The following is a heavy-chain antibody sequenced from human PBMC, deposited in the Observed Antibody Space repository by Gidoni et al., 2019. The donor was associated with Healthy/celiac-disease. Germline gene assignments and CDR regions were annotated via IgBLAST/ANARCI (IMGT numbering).Heavy chain of an antibody. V-gene: IGHV3-48*03. CDR3: ARVATMIVQRRAFDI. CDR1: GFTFSSYE. D-gene: IGHD3-22*01. J-gene: IGHJ3*02. CDR2: ISSSGSTI. Sequence: EVQLVESGGGLVQPGGSLRLSCAASGFTFSSYEMNWVRQAPGKGLEWVSYISSSGSTIYYADSVKGRFTISRDNAKNSLYLQMNSLRAEDTAVYYCARVATMIVQRRAFDIWGQGTMVTVSS.